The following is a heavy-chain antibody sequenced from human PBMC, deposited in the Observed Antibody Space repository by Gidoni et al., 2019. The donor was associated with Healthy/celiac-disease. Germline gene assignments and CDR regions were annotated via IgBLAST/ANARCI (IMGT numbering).Heavy chain of an antibody. CDR1: GFTFDDYA. D-gene: IGHD3-22*01. CDR3: AKDVGYDSSGYYSPYYYYGMDV. Sequence: EVQLVESGGGLVQPGRSLRLSCAASGFTFDDYAMHWVRQAPGKGLEWVSGISWNSGSIGYADSVKGRFTISRDNAKNSLYLQMNSLRAEDTALYYCAKDVGYDSSGYYSPYYYYGMDVWGQGTTVTVSS. CDR2: ISWNSGSI. V-gene: IGHV3-9*01. J-gene: IGHJ6*02.